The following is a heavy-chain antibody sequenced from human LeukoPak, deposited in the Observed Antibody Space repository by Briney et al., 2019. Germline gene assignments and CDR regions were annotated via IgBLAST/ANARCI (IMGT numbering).Heavy chain of an antibody. CDR1: GYTFTSYY. J-gene: IGHJ6*02. CDR2: INPSGGST. V-gene: IGHV1-46*01. Sequence: ASVKVSCKSSGYTFTSYYMHWVRQAPGPGIEWMGIINPSGGSTSYAQKFQGRVTMTRDTSASTVYMELSSLRSEDTAVYYCATTVTRYDGMDVWGQGTTVTVSS. CDR3: ATTVTRYDGMDV. D-gene: IGHD4-17*01.